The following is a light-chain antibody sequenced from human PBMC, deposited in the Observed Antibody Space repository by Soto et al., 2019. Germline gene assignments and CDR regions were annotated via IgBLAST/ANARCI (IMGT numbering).Light chain of an antibody. J-gene: IGLJ1*01. Sequence: QSVLTQPASGSGSPGQSITITCTGTNSDVGGYNFVSWYQQHPGKAPKLMIYDVSNRPSGVSNRFSGSKSGNTASLTISGLQTEDDADYYCSSYTRSTTDVFGTGTKVTVL. V-gene: IGLV2-14*01. CDR3: SSYTRSTTDV. CDR2: DVS. CDR1: NSDVGGYNF.